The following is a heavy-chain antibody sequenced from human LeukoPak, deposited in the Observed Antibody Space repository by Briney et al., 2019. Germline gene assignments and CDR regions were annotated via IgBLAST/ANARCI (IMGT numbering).Heavy chain of an antibody. CDR2: IYHTGTT. D-gene: IGHD3-9*01. CDR3: ATELRYFDWLFPNYFDS. CDR1: GGSISRTGYY. J-gene: IGHJ4*02. Sequence: SETPSLTCTVSGGSISRTGYYWGWIRQPPGKGLEWIGSIYHTGTTYYSSSLKSRVTISVDTSKNQFSLKLTSVTAADTAVYFCATELRYFDWLFPNYFDSWGQGTLVTVSS. V-gene: IGHV4-39*05.